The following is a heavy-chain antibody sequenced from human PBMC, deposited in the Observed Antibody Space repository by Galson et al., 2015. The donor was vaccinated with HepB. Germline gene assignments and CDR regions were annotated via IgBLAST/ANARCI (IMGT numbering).Heavy chain of an antibody. CDR2: IYPGDSDT. CDR1: GYSFTSYW. V-gene: IGHV5-51*03. Sequence: QSGAEVKKPGESLKISCKGSGYSFTSYWIGWVRQMPGKGLEWMGIIYPGDSDTRYSPSFQGQVTISADKSISTAYLQWSSLKASDTAMYYCARSFLESPRLAARLSWFDPWGQGTLVTVSS. CDR3: ARSFLESPRLAARLSWFDP. J-gene: IGHJ5*02. D-gene: IGHD6-6*01.